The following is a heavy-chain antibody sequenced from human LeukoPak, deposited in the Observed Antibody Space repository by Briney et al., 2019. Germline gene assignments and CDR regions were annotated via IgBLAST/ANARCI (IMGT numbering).Heavy chain of an antibody. D-gene: IGHD3-10*01. CDR2: TRSRIYGGAP. V-gene: IGHV3-49*04. Sequence: GGSLRLSCFTSGFTFRDYGLGWVRQAPGMGLEWVSCTRSRIYGGAPECAASVRGRFSVSRDDSESIAYLQMNNLKSEDTAVYYCARGQTVSGAKYYFDFWSPGTLVTVSS. CDR1: GFTFRDYG. CDR3: ARGQTVSGAKYYFDF. J-gene: IGHJ4*02.